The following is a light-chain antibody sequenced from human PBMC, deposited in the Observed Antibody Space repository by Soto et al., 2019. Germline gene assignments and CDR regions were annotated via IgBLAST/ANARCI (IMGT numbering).Light chain of an antibody. CDR1: QDISNY. CDR2: DAS. V-gene: IGKV1-33*01. J-gene: IGKJ1*01. CDR3: QQYHDLFPWT. Sequence: DIQMTQSPSSLSASVGDRVTVTCQASQDISNYLNWYQHKAGKAPKLLISDASNLQTGVPSRFSGSGSGTDFTFTISSLQPEDIAKYYCQQYHDLFPWTFGQGTKVEI.